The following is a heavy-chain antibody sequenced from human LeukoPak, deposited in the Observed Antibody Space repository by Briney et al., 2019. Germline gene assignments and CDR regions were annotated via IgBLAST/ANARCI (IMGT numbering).Heavy chain of an antibody. CDR2: ISSDGSNE. J-gene: IGHJ4*02. Sequence: GGSLRLSCAASGFTFSSFAMHWVRQAPGKGLAWVALISSDGSNEYYANSVKGRFSISRDNSKNTLYLQMNSLRAEDTAVYYCARIGYSSSWSGDYWGQGTLVTVSS. V-gene: IGHV3-30-3*01. CDR1: GFTFSSFA. CDR3: ARIGYSSSWSGDY. D-gene: IGHD6-13*01.